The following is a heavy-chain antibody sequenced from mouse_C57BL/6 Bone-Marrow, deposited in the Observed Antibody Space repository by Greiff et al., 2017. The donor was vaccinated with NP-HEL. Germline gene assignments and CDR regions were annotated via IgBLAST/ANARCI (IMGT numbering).Heavy chain of an antibody. CDR1: GYSITSDY. J-gene: IGHJ4*01. CDR2: ISYSGST. V-gene: IGHV3-8*01. Sequence: VQLQQSGPGLAKPSQTLSITCSATGYSITSDYWNWIRKFPGHKLEYMGYISYSGSTSYNPSLKSRIPITRDTSKNQYYLQLNSVTTEDTATYYCARSPLWLQRNYYAMDYWGQGTSVTVSS. D-gene: IGHD2-2*01. CDR3: ARSPLWLQRNYYAMDY.